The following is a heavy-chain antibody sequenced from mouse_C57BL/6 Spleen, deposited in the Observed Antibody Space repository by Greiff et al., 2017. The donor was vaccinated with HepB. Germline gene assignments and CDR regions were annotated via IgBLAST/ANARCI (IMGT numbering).Heavy chain of an antibody. CDR2: IHPNSGST. CDR1: GYTFTSYW. CDR3: ARQRTYYSNYNWYFDV. V-gene: IGHV1-64*01. Sequence: QVQLQQPGAELVKPGASVKLSCKASGYTFTSYWMHWVKQRPGQGLEWIGMIHPNSGSTNYNEKFKSKATLTVDKSSSTAYMQLSSLTSEDSAVYYCARQRTYYSNYNWYFDVWGTGTTVTVSS. J-gene: IGHJ1*03. D-gene: IGHD2-5*01.